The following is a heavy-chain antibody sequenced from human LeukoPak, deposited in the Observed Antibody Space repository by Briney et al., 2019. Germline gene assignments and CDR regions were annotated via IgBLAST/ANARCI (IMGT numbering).Heavy chain of an antibody. CDR3: ASWVYCGGDCLDY. CDR1: GGTLNSYA. CDR2: SIPIFGTA. J-gene: IGHJ4*02. V-gene: IGHV1-69*06. Sequence: SVNASCKASGGTLNSYAISWVRQAPGQGLEWMGRSIPIFGTAYYAQKFQGRVTITADNSPSTAYMELSSLRSEDTAVYYCASWVYCGGDCLDYWGQGTLVTVSS. D-gene: IGHD2-21*02.